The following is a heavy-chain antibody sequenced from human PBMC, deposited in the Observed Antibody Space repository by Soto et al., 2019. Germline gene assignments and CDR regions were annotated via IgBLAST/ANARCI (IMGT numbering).Heavy chain of an antibody. CDR2: IIPIFGTA. D-gene: IGHD4-17*01. Sequence: QVQLVQSGAEVKKPGSSVKVSCKASGGTFSSYAISWVRQAPGQGLEWMGGIIPIFGTANYAQKFHGRVTITADESTSTAYMELSSLRSDDTAVYYCARDLHYGDYWGGWFDPWGQGTLVTVSS. CDR3: ARDLHYGDYWGGWFDP. CDR1: GGTFSSYA. V-gene: IGHV1-69*01. J-gene: IGHJ5*02.